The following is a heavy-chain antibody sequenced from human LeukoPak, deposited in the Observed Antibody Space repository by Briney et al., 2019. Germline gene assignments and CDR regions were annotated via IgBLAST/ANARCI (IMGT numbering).Heavy chain of an antibody. CDR1: GGSISSSNW. CDR2: IYHSGST. D-gene: IGHD3-10*01. V-gene: IGHV4-4*02. CDR3: ARLYGSGMSGDYYGMDV. J-gene: IGHJ6*02. Sequence: SGTLSLTCAVSGGSISSSNWWSWVRQPPGKGLEWIGEIYHSGSTNYNPSLKSRVTISVDKSKNQFSLKLSSVTAADTAVYYCARLYGSGMSGDYYGMDVWGQGTTVTVSS.